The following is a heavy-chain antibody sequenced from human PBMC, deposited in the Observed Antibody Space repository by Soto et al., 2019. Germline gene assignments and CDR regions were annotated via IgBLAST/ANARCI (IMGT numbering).Heavy chain of an antibody. D-gene: IGHD2-8*01. CDR1: GFTVSSNY. CDR3: ARERDGHNPNWFDL. CDR2: IYSGGST. Sequence: VGSLRLSCAVSGFTVSSNYMSWVRQPPGKGPEWVSDIYSGGSTYYADSVKGRFIISRDNSKNTLYLQMNSLRAEDTAVYYCARERDGHNPNWFDLWGQGTLVTVSS. J-gene: IGHJ5*02. V-gene: IGHV3-53*01.